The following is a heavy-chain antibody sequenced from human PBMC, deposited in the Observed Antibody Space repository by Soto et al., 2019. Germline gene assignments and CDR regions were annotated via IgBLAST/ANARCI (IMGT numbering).Heavy chain of an antibody. V-gene: IGHV1-18*04. J-gene: IGHJ6*02. CDR3: ARDGRVSFYYYGMDV. CDR1: GYTLTSYG. CDR2: VTAFNGDT. Sequence: ASVKVSCKASGYTLTSYGITWVRQAPGHGLEWLGWVTAFNGDTNYAQNVRDRVTLTTDPSTETSYMELRSLRPDDTAVYYCARDGRVSFYYYGMDVWGQGTTVTVSS.